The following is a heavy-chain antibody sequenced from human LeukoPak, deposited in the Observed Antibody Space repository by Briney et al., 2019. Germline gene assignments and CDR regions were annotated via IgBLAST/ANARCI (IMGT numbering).Heavy chain of an antibody. Sequence: AGGSLRLSCAASGFTFSSYAMHWVRQAPGKGLEWVAVISYDGSNKYYADSVKGRFTISRDNSKNTLYLQMNSLRAEDTAVYYCARPYYYYYGMDVWGQGTTVTVSS. CDR1: GFTFSSYA. CDR2: ISYDGSNK. CDR3: ARPYYYYYGMDV. V-gene: IGHV3-30-3*01. J-gene: IGHJ6*02.